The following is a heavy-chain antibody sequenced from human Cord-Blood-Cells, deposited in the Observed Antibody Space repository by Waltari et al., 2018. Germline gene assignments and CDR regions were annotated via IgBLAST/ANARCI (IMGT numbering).Heavy chain of an antibody. D-gene: IGHD6-13*01. CDR1: VYTFTSYA. CDR3: ARGARGGAAAGTDY. V-gene: IGHV1-8*01. J-gene: IGHJ4*02. CDR2: MNPNSGNT. Sequence: QVQLVHSGAEVKKPGASVQVSCSASVYTFTSYAINWVRQATGQGLEWMGWMNPNSGNTGYAQKFQGRVTMTRNTAISTAYMELSSLRYEDTAVYYCARGARGGAAAGTDYWGQGTLVTVSS.